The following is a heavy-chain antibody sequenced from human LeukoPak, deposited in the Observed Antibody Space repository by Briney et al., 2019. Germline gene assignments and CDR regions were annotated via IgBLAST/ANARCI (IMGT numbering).Heavy chain of an antibody. Sequence: GGSLRLPCAASGLAVSSNHMSWVHQAPGNGQEWVSVIYRGGSTYSADSVKGLFTISRDNSKNTLYLQMNSLRAEDTAVYYCARDQGRSGWYLDYYYGMDVWGEGITVTVAS. V-gene: IGHV3-53*01. CDR3: ARDQGRSGWYLDYYYGMDV. J-gene: IGHJ6*04. CDR2: IYRGGST. D-gene: IGHD6-19*01. CDR1: GLAVSSNH.